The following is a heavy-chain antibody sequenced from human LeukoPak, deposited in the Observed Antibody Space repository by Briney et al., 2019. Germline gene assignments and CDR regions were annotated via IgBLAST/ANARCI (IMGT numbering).Heavy chain of an antibody. CDR3: ARILLYESSGRRDHFDY. CDR1: GGSISSGDYY. CDR2: IYHSGNT. D-gene: IGHD3-22*01. J-gene: IGHJ4*02. V-gene: IGHV4-30-4*02. Sequence: SETLSLTCAVSGGSISSGDYYWTWIRQPPGKGLEWVGYIYHSGNTYYNPSLKSRLTISLDTSKNQFSLKLSSVTAADTAVYYCARILLYESSGRRDHFDYWGQGTLVTVSS.